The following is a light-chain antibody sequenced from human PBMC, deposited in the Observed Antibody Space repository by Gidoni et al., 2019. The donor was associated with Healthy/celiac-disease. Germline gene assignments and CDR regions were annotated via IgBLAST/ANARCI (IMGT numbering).Light chain of an antibody. CDR2: DVS. CDR3: CSYAGSYTPWV. CDR1: SSDVGGDNY. Sequence: QSALTQPRSVFGSPGQSVTISCTGTSSDVGGDNYVSWYQQHPGKAPQLMIYDVSKRPSGVPDRFSGSKSGNTASLTISGLQAEDEADYYCCSYAGSYTPWVFGGGTKLTVL. J-gene: IGLJ3*02. V-gene: IGLV2-11*01.